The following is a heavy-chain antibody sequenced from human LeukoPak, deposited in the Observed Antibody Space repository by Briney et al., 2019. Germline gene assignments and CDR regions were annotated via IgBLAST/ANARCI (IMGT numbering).Heavy chain of an antibody. V-gene: IGHV4-4*07. CDR2: IYTSGST. D-gene: IGHD6-13*01. J-gene: IGHJ4*02. Sequence: SETLSLTCTVSGGSISSYYWSWIRQPAGKGLEWIGRIYTSGSTNYNLSLKSRVTISVDTSKKQFSLKVSSVTAADTAVYYCARGYPAAGFNYWGQGTLVTVSS. CDR3: ARGYPAAGFNY. CDR1: GGSISSYY.